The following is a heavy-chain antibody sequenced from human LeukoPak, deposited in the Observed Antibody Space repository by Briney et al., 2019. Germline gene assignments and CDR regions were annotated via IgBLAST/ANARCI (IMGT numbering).Heavy chain of an antibody. Sequence: SETLSLTCTVSGGSISGYFWTWIRQPPGKGLEWIGYIYYSGSTNYNPSLKSRVTISVDTSKSQFSLKLSSVTAADTAVYYCARGGYCGGGSCYYDYWGQGTLVTVSS. J-gene: IGHJ4*02. D-gene: IGHD2-15*01. CDR1: GGSISGYF. CDR3: ARGGYCGGGSCYYDY. CDR2: IYYSGST. V-gene: IGHV4-59*01.